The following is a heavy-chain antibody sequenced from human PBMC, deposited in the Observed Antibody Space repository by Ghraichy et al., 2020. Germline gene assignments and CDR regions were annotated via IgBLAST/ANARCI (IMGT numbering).Heavy chain of an antibody. Sequence: SETLSLTCTVSGYSITGGYYWGWIRQPPGKGLEWIGSIFHSGLTYYNSSLKSRLILSVDTSRNFFSLNLSSVTAADTAVYYCTRFDTRLYVGMGVLDYWGQGILVTVSS. CDR3: TRFDTRLYVGMGVLDY. D-gene: IGHD3-16*01. CDR2: IFHSGLT. CDR1: GYSITGGYY. J-gene: IGHJ4*02. V-gene: IGHV4-38-2*02.